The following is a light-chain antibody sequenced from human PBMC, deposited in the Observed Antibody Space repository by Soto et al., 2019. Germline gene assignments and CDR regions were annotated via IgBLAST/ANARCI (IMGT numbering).Light chain of an antibody. CDR2: EVS. J-gene: IGLJ1*01. CDR3: SSYAGSNNFV. CDR1: SSDVGSYDY. Sequence: QSALTQPPSASGSPGQSVTISCTGTSSDVGSYDYVSWYQQHPGKAPKLMIYEVSKRPSGVPDRFSGSKSGNTASLTVSGLQAEEEADYYCSSYAGSNNFVFGTGTKVTVL. V-gene: IGLV2-8*01.